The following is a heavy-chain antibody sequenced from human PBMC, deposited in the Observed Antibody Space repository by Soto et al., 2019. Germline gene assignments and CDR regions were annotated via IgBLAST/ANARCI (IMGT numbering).Heavy chain of an antibody. CDR2: IIPIFGTA. CDR1: GGTFSSYA. V-gene: IGHV1-69*13. D-gene: IGHD6-13*01. CDR3: ARDLWLGSSTSLLDYYYGMDV. J-gene: IGHJ6*02. Sequence: SVKVSCKASGGTFSSYAISWVRQAPGQGLEWMGGIIPIFGTANYAQKFQGRVTITGDESASTAYMELSSLRSEDTAVYYCARDLWLGSSTSLLDYYYGMDVWGQGTTVTVSS.